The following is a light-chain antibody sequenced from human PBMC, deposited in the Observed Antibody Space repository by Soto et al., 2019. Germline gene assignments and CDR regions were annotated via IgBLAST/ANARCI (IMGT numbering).Light chain of an antibody. V-gene: IGKV3D-20*01. CDR1: QSVSSSY. CDR3: QQYGSSPLT. J-gene: IGKJ4*01. Sequence: EIVLTQSPATLSLSPGERATLSCGVSQSVSSSYLAWYQQKPGLAPRLLIYDASSRATGIPDRFSGSGSGTDFTLTISRLEPEDFAVYYCQQYGSSPLTFGGGTKVDIK. CDR2: DAS.